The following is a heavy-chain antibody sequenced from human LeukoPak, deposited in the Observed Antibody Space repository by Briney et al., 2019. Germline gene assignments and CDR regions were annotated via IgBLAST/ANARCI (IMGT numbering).Heavy chain of an antibody. J-gene: IGHJ4*02. Sequence: GGSLRLSCTVSGFTVSSDSMSWVRQAPGKGLEGVSFIYSGGSTHYSDSVKGRFTISRANSRNTLYLQMNSLRAEDTAVYYCARRAGAYSHPYDYWGQGTLVTVSS. CDR1: GFTVSSDS. D-gene: IGHD4/OR15-4a*01. CDR2: IYSGGST. CDR3: ARRAGAYSHPYDY. V-gene: IGHV3-53*01.